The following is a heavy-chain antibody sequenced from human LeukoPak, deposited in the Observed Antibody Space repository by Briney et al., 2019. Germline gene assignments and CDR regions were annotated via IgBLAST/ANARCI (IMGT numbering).Heavy chain of an antibody. V-gene: IGHV4-59*01. D-gene: IGHD3-10*01. Sequence: SETLSLTCTVSGGSINSYYWSWIRQPPGKGLEWIGYIYYSGSTNYNPSLKSRVTISVDTSKNQFSLKLSSVTATDTAVYYCARTILWFGEFPDAFDIWGQGTMVTVSS. CDR2: IYYSGST. CDR1: GGSINSYY. J-gene: IGHJ3*02. CDR3: ARTILWFGEFPDAFDI.